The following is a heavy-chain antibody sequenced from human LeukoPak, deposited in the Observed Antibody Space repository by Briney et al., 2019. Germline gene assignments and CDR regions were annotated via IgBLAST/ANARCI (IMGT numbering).Heavy chain of an antibody. V-gene: IGHV2-5*01. CDR1: GFSLSTSSVA. Sequence: SGPTLVKPTQSLTLTCTFSGFSLSTSSVAVYWIRQSPGKALEWLAVIYWNDDKRYSPSLRSRLTITKDTSKNQVVLTMTNMDPVDTGTYYCAQVSSPLVWFGEILYSHFDYWGQGTPVTVSS. D-gene: IGHD3-10*01. CDR2: IYWNDDK. J-gene: IGHJ4*02. CDR3: AQVSSPLVWFGEILYSHFDY.